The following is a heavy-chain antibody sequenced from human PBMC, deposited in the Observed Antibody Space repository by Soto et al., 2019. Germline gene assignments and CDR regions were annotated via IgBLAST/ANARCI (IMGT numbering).Heavy chain of an antibody. Sequence: SETLSLTCTVSGGSISSSSYYWGWIRQPPGKGLEWIGSIYYSGSTYYNPSLKSRVTISVDTSKNQFSLKLSSVTAADTAVYYCARHSSSSVGPVGYWGQRTLVTVSS. V-gene: IGHV4-39*01. CDR3: ARHSSSSVGPVGY. CDR1: GGSISSSSYY. D-gene: IGHD6-6*01. CDR2: IYYSGST. J-gene: IGHJ4*02.